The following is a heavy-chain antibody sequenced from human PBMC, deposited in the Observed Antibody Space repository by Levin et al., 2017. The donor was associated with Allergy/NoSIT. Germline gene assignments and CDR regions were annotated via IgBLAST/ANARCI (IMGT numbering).Heavy chain of an antibody. V-gene: IGHV4-34*01. CDR2: INHNGVT. CDR3: ATLGPSY. Sequence: SQTLSLTCGVYGVSLSSFYWGWIRQAPGKGLEWIGEINHNGVTRYHPSLESRVTISVDTSNNQFSLRLTSVTAADTAVYYCATLGPSYWGQGTPVTVSS. CDR1: GVSLSSFY. J-gene: IGHJ4*02.